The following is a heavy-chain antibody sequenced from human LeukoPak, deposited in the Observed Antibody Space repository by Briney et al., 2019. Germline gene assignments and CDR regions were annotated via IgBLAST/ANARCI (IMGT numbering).Heavy chain of an antibody. CDR2: ISYDGSNK. CDR3: AKPTRLSGSSPPNFDY. D-gene: IGHD1-26*01. Sequence: GGSLRLSCTASGFIFSGPWMAWIRQAPGKGLEWVAVISYDGSNKYYADSVKGRFTISRDNSKNTLYLQMNSLRAEDTAVYYCAKPTRLSGSSPPNFDYWGQGTLVTVSS. J-gene: IGHJ4*02. CDR1: GFIFSGPW. V-gene: IGHV3-30*18.